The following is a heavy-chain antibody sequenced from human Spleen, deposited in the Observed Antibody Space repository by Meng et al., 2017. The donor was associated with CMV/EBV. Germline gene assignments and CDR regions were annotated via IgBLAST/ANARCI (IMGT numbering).Heavy chain of an antibody. CDR2: ISAYNGNT. CDR3: ARDWSWAYTYYYDSSGYPGDY. CDR1: YG. Sequence: YGISWVRQAPGQGLEWMGWISAYNGNTNYAQKLQGRVTMTTDTSTSTAYMELRSLRSDDTAVYYCARDWSWAYTYYYDSSGYPGDYWGQGTLVTVSS. J-gene: IGHJ4*02. D-gene: IGHD3-22*01. V-gene: IGHV1-18*01.